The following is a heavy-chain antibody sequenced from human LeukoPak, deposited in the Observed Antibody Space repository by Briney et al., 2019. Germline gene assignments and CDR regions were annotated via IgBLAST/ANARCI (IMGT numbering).Heavy chain of an antibody. CDR2: ISSSGNST. CDR3: ARDGGSSWYFDY. CDR1: GFTFSGYY. D-gene: IGHD6-13*01. Sequence: PGGSLRLSCAASGFTFSGYYMSWIRQAPGKGLEWVSYISSSGNSTYYSDSVRGRFTISRDNAKNSLHLQVNSLRAEDTAVYYCARDGGSSWYFDYWGQGTLATVSS. J-gene: IGHJ4*02. V-gene: IGHV3-11*04.